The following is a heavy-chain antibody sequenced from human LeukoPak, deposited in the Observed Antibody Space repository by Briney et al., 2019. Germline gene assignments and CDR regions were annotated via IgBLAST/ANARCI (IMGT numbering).Heavy chain of an antibody. CDR1: GFTFSNYG. D-gene: IGHD6-13*01. Sequence: PGGSLRLSCAASGFTFSNYGMHWVRQAPGKGLEWVAVISYDGSNKYYADSVKGRFTISRDNSKNTLYLQMNSLRAEDTAVYYCARRSSRQQLVRSFDYWGQGTLVTVSS. V-gene: IGHV3-30*03. CDR3: ARRSSRQQLVRSFDY. J-gene: IGHJ4*02. CDR2: ISYDGSNK.